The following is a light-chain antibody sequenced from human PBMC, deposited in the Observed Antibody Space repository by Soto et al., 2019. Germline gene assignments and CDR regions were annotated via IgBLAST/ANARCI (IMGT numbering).Light chain of an antibody. V-gene: IGKV1-9*01. Sequence: DIQLTQSPSFLSASVGDRVTITCRANQGIYTYLAWYQQKTAQAPELLIYAASTVQSGDPSRFSGSGSGTEFTLTISSLKPEDVAKYCYLHLNRYPWKVGQGTKVEIK. CDR2: AAS. CDR1: QGIYTY. CDR3: LHLNRYPWK. J-gene: IGKJ1*01.